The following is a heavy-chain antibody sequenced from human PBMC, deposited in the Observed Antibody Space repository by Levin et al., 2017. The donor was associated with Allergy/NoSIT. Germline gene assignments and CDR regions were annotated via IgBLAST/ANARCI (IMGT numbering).Heavy chain of an antibody. CDR3: ARDASASSWADYGMDV. D-gene: IGHD6-13*01. CDR1: GFSFSTYN. V-gene: IGHV3-48*01. Sequence: GGSLRLSCAGSGFSFSTYNMNWVRQAPGKGLEWLSNMVGSTSTPYYADSVKGRFTMSRASARHSLFLQMNSLTFEDTAVYYCARDASASSWADYGMDVWGPGTTVTVSS. J-gene: IGHJ6*02. CDR2: MVGSTSTP.